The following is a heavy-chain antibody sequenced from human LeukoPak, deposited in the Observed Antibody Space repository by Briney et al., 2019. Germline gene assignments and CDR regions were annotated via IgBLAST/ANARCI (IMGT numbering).Heavy chain of an antibody. J-gene: IGHJ4*02. CDR2: IHYSGST. CDR3: ARYSYGFDY. D-gene: IGHD5-18*01. V-gene: IGHV4-59*01. Sequence: PSETLSLTCTVSGGSISSYYWSWIRQPPGKGLEWIGYIHYSGSTNYNPSLKSRVTISVDTSKNQFSLKLSSVTAADTAVYYCARYSYGFDYWGQGTLVTVSS. CDR1: GGSISSYY.